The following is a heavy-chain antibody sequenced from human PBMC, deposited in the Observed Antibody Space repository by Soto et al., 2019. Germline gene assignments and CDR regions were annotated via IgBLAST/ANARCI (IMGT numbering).Heavy chain of an antibody. CDR3: AIQQLVPSYSSGMDV. V-gene: IGHV1-69*12. J-gene: IGHJ6*02. CDR1: GGTFSSYA. CDR2: IIPIFGTA. D-gene: IGHD6-13*01. Sequence: QVQLVQSGAEVKKPGSSVKVSCKASGGTFSSYAISWVRQAPGQGLEWMGGIIPIFGTANYAQKFQGRVTSTAAESRSRAYMELSSLRSEDTALYYCAIQQLVPSYSSGMDVWGQGTTVTVSS.